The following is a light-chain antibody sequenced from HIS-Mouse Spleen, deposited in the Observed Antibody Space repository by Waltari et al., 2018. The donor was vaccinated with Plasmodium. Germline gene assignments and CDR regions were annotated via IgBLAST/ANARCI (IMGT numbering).Light chain of an antibody. V-gene: IGLV4-69*01. Sequence: LGASVKLTCTLSSGHSSYAIAWHQQQPEKGPRYLMKLNSDGSHSKGDGIPDRFSGSSSGAERYLTISSLQSEDEADYYCQTWGTGFWVFGGGTKLTVL. J-gene: IGLJ3*02. CDR2: LNSDGSH. CDR3: QTWGTGFWV. CDR1: SGHSSYA.